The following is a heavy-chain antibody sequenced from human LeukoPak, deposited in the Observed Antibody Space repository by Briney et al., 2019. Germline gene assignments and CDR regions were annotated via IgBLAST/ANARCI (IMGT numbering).Heavy chain of an antibody. V-gene: IGHV3-48*03. J-gene: IGHJ4*02. CDR1: GFTFSSYE. CDR2: ISSSGSTI. CDR3: ARFREGLIDY. Sequence: GGSLRLSCAASGFTFSSYEMNWVRQAPGRGREWVSYISSSGSTIYYADSVKGRFTIARDNAKNSLYLQMNSLRAEDTAVYYCARFREGLIDYWGQGTLVTVSS.